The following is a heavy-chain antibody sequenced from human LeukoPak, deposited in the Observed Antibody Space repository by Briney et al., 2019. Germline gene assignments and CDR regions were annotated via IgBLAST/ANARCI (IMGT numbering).Heavy chain of an antibody. CDR3: TRDHDFWSGPFDV. CDR1: GFTFSSYE. D-gene: IGHD3-3*01. Sequence: GGSLRLSCAASGFTFSSYEMNWVRQAPGKGLEWVSYISSSGSTIYYADSVKGRFTISRDNAKNSLYLQMNSLKTEDTAVYYCTRDHDFWSGPFDVWGKGTTVTVSS. V-gene: IGHV3-48*03. J-gene: IGHJ6*04. CDR2: ISSSGSTI.